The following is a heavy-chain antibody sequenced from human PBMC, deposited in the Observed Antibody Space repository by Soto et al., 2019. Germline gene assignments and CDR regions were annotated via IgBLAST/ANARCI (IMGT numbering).Heavy chain of an antibody. CDR3: ARDGGDYYFDY. Sequence: SETLSLTCTVSGGSISSYYWSWIRQPPGKGLEWIGYIYYSGSTNYNPSLKSRVTISVDTSKNQFSLKLSSVTAADTAVYYCARDGGDYYFDYWGQGTLVTVSS. V-gene: IGHV4-59*01. CDR2: IYYSGST. D-gene: IGHD2-21*02. CDR1: GGSISSYY. J-gene: IGHJ4*02.